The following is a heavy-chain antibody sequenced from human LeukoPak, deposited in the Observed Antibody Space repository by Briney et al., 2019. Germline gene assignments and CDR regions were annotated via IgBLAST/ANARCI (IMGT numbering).Heavy chain of an antibody. CDR1: GGSISSYY. D-gene: IGHD2-2*01. CDR3: AGEYCSSTSCYGEGFDY. CDR2: IYYSGST. J-gene: IGHJ4*02. V-gene: IGHV4-59*01. Sequence: PSETLSLTCTVSGGSISSYYWSWIRQPPGKGLEWIGYIYYSGSTNYNPSLKSRVTISVDTSKNQFSLKLSSVTAADTAVYYCAGEYCSSTSCYGEGFDYWGQGTLVTVSS.